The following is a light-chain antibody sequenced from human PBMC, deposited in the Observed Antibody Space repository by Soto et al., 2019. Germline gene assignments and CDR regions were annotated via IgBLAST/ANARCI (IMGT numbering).Light chain of an antibody. CDR1: QSVSAY. CDR3: HYRSNWSPGT. J-gene: IGKJ5*01. Sequence: EIVLTPSPATLSLSPGERASLSCRASQSVSAYLVWNPQKPGQAPRRLIYDASNRSTGIPARFSGSGSGTDFALTISSRKLEDVAVYKWHYRSNWSPGTFGQGTRLEIK. V-gene: IGKV3-11*01. CDR2: DAS.